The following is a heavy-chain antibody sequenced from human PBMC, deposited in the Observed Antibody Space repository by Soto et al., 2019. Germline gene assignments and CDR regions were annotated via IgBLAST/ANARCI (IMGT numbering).Heavy chain of an antibody. V-gene: IGHV1-18*01. CDR1: GYTFTSYG. J-gene: IGHJ6*02. CDR3: ARESGTYYYDSSGLYGMDV. Sequence: VASVKVSCKASGYTFTSYGISWVRQAPGQGLEWMGWISAYNGNTNYAQKLQGRVTMTTDTPTSTAYMELRSLRSDDTAVYYCARESGTYYYDSSGLYGMDVWGQGTTVTVSS. CDR2: ISAYNGNT. D-gene: IGHD3-22*01.